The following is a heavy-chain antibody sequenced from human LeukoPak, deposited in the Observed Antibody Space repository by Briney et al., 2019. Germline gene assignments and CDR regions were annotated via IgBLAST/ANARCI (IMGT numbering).Heavy chain of an antibody. V-gene: IGHV3-30-3*01. D-gene: IGHD3-10*01. J-gene: IGHJ3*02. CDR2: ISYHGSNK. Sequence: PGGSLRLSCTASGFTFSHAWMSWVRQAPGKGLEWVALISYHGSNKYYADSVKGRFTISRDNSKNTLYLQMNSLRAEDTAVYYCAREYGDDAFDIWGQGTMVTVSS. CDR1: GFTFSHAW. CDR3: AREYGDDAFDI.